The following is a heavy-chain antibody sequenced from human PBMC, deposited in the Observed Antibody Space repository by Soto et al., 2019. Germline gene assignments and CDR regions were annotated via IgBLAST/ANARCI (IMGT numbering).Heavy chain of an antibody. V-gene: IGHV1-69*13. J-gene: IGHJ6*02. CDR3: ASSVDYYYYGMDV. CDR2: IIPIFGTA. Sequence: GASVKVSCKASGGTFSSYAISWVRQAPGQGLEWMGGIIPIFGTANYAQKFQGRVTITADESTSTAYMELSSLRSEDTAVYYCASSVDYYYYGMDVWGQGTTVTVSS. CDR1: GGTFSSYA.